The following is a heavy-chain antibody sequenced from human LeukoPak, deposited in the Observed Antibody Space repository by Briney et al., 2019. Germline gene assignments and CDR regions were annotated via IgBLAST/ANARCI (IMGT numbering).Heavy chain of an antibody. V-gene: IGHV1-2*02. Sequence: GASAKVSCKASGYISTGYYMHWVRQAPGQGLEWMGWINPNSGDTDYAQKFQGRVTMTRDTSIRTVYMELSSLKSDDTAVYYCTRGRRLDNAPTAPCEYWGQGTLVTVSS. CDR3: TRGRRLDNAPTAPCEY. CDR1: GYISTGYY. D-gene: IGHD2-2*03. CDR2: INPNSGDT. J-gene: IGHJ4*02.